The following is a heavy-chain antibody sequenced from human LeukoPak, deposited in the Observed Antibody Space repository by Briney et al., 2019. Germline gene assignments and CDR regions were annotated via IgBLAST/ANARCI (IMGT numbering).Heavy chain of an antibody. CDR3: ARASSPSNSWYFGS. J-gene: IGHJ4*02. D-gene: IGHD2-2*01. Sequence: SETLSLTCAVSGGSISSHYWSWIRQPPGKGLEWIGLIYYSGTTKYNPSLKSRVTMSVDTSNNQFSLELYTVTAADTAVYYCARASSPSNSWYFGSWGQGTLVTVSS. V-gene: IGHV4-59*11. CDR1: GGSISSHY. CDR2: IYYSGTT.